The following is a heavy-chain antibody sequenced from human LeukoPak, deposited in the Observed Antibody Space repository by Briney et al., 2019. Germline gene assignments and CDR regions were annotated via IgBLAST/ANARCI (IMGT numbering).Heavy chain of an antibody. J-gene: IGHJ4*02. D-gene: IGHD3-10*01. CDR1: GFTFSSYS. CDR3: ATSLLWFGELLYSFDY. CDR2: ISSSSSYI. Sequence: GGSLRLSCAASGFTFSSYSMNWVRQAPGKGLEWVSSISSSSSYIYYADSVKGRFTISRDNAKNSLYLQMNSLRAEDTAVYYCATSLLWFGELLYSFDYWGQGTLVTVSS. V-gene: IGHV3-21*01.